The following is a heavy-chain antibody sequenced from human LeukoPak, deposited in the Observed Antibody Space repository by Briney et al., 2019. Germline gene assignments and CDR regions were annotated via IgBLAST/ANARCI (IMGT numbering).Heavy chain of an antibody. Sequence: SETLSLTCTVSGYSINSGYFRGWVRQPPGKGPEWIGSIFHTGDVYYNPSLRSRVTLSIDTSRNQVSLKVTSVTAADTALYYCARVVASTSIDSWGQGILVTVSS. V-gene: IGHV4-38-2*02. CDR1: GYSINSGYF. CDR3: ARVVASTSIDS. J-gene: IGHJ4*02. CDR2: IFHTGDV. D-gene: IGHD2-15*01.